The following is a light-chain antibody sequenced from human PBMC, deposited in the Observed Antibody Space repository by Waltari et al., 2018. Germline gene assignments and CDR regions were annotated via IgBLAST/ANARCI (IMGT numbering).Light chain of an antibody. Sequence: EIQMTQSTSTLSASVGDRVSIPCRAIKSISNWLAWYQQKPGKTSKILLYKASTLESGGPSRFVGSGSGTEFTLTISSRQPDDFATYYCQQYNSYSLRTFGGGTKVEIK. J-gene: IGKJ4*01. CDR1: KSISNW. V-gene: IGKV1-5*03. CDR3: QQYNSYSLRT. CDR2: KAS.